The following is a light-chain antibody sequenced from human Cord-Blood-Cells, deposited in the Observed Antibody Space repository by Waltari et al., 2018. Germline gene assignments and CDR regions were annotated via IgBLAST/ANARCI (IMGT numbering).Light chain of an antibody. CDR1: SSDVGGYNH. V-gene: IGLV2-14*01. Sequence: QSALTQPASVSGSPGQSITISCTGTSSDVGGYNHVSCYQQHPGKAPKLMIYDVRNRPSGVSNRFSGSKSGNTASLTISGLQAEDEADYYCSSYTSSSTLVFGGGTKLTVL. CDR2: DVR. J-gene: IGLJ3*02. CDR3: SSYTSSSTLV.